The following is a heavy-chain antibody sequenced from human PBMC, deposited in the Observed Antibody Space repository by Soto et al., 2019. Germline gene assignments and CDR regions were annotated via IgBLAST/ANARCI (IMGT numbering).Heavy chain of an antibody. CDR3: GRDLPAISARRDGWFDP. D-gene: IGHD6-6*01. Sequence: GVSLRLSCAAFGLAFSRYGMSWVRQAPGKGLEWLANIKQDGSEKSYVDSVKGRFSISRDNAKNSLYLQMNSLRVEDTAVYFCGRDLPAISARRDGWFDPWGQGPLVTVSS. CDR1: GLAFSRYG. CDR2: IKQDGSEK. V-gene: IGHV3-7*01. J-gene: IGHJ5*02.